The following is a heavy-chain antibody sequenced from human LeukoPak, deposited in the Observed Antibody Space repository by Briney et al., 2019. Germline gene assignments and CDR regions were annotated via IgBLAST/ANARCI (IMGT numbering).Heavy chain of an antibody. CDR3: ARRFCTNGVCYFDY. J-gene: IGHJ4*02. Sequence: QPGGSLRLSWPASGLTVSSNYMKWVRQAPGKGLEWVSVIYSGDSTYYADSVKGRFTISRDNSKNTLYLQMNSLRAEDTAVYYCARRFCTNGVCYFDYWGQGTLVTVSS. V-gene: IGHV3-53*01. D-gene: IGHD2-8*01. CDR2: IYSGDST. CDR1: GLTVSSNY.